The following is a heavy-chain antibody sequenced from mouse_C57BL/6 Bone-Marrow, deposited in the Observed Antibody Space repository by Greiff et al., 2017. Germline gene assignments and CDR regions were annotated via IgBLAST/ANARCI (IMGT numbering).Heavy chain of an antibody. V-gene: IGHV1-72*01. J-gene: IGHJ3*01. CDR3: ASENSHSTRGLCAY. D-gene: IGHD5-2*01. CDR1: GYTFTSYW. CDR2: IDPNSGGT. Sequence: VQLQQPGAELVKPGASVKLSCKASGYTFTSYWMHWVKQRPGRGLEWIGRIDPNSGGTKYNEKFKSKATLTVDKPSSTAYMQLSSLTSEDSAVYYCASENSHSTRGLCAYWGQGTLVTVSA.